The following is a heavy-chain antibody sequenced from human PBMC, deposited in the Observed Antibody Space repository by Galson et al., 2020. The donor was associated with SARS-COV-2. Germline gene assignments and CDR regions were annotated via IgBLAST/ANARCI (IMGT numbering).Heavy chain of an antibody. CDR3: ARLRYYDVLTGDIVDV. D-gene: IGHD3-9*01. CDR1: GYTFTDYY. CDR2: INPKSGDT. J-gene: IGHJ6*02. Sequence: ASVKVSCKASGYTFTDYYIHWVRQAPGQGLEWMGWINPKSGDTNYAQKFEGRVTMTRDTSITTAYMELSRLRADDTAVYYCARLRYYDVLTGDIVDVWGQGTMVTVSS. V-gene: IGHV1-2*02.